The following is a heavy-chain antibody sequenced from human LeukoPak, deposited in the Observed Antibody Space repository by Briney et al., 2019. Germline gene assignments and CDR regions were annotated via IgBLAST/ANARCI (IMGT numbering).Heavy chain of an antibody. CDR1: GFTFSSYG. CDR3: ASTIGSAGTQY. V-gene: IGHV3-30*02. J-gene: IGHJ4*02. D-gene: IGHD6-13*01. CDR2: IRYDGSNK. Sequence: GGSLRLSCAASGFTFSSYGMHWVRQAPGKGLEWVAFIRYDGSNKYYADSVKGRFTISRDNAKKSLYLRMNSLRAEDTAVYYCASTIGSAGTQYWGQGTLVTVSS.